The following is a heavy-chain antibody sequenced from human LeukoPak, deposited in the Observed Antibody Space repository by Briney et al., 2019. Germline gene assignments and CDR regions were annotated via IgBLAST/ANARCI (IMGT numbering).Heavy chain of an antibody. CDR3: ARDGSIAVAAYDY. J-gene: IGHJ4*02. Sequence: PSETLSRTCTVSGGSISSYYYSWIRQPAGKGLEWIGRIYTSGSTNYNPSLKSRVTMSVDTSKNQFSLKLSSVTAADTAVYYCARDGSIAVAAYDYWGQGTLVTVSS. CDR1: GGSISSYY. D-gene: IGHD6-19*01. CDR2: IYTSGST. V-gene: IGHV4-4*07.